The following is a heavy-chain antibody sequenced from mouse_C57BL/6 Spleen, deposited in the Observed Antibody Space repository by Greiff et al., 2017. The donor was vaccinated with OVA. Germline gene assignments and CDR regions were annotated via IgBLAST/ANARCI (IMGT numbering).Heavy chain of an antibody. D-gene: IGHD1-1*01. CDR3: ARNDYGSSYDDAMDY. J-gene: IGHJ4*01. CDR1: GYAFSSSW. Sequence: VQLQQSGPELVKPGASVKISCKASGYAFSSSWMNWVKQRPGKALEWIGRIYPGDGDTNYNGKFKGKATLTADKSSSTASMQLSSLTSEDSAVYFCARNDYGSSYDDAMDYWGQGTSVTVSS. V-gene: IGHV1-82*01. CDR2: IYPGDGDT.